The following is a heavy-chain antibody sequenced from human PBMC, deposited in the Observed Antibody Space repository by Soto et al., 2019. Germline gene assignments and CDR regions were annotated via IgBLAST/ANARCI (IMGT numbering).Heavy chain of an antibody. Sequence: QVQLVESGGGVVQPGRSLRLSCAASGFTFSSYGMHWVRQAPGKGLEWVAIISYDGSNKYYADSVKGRFTISRDNSKNTLYLQMNSLRAEDTAVYYCAKEGPGYYYFHYWGQGTLVTVSS. CDR1: GFTFSSYG. CDR2: ISYDGSNK. CDR3: AKEGPGYYYFHY. V-gene: IGHV3-30*18. D-gene: IGHD2-15*01. J-gene: IGHJ4*02.